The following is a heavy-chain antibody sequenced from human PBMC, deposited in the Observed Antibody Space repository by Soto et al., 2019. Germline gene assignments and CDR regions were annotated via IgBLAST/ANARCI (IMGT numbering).Heavy chain of an antibody. Sequence: GESLKISCRGPGYNYNLHWISWVRQKPGRDMEWMGIIYPGDSDTRYNPSFQGQVTISVDKSINTAYLQWDSLEASDTATYYCARHLRSYDFFQYYYGIDVWGQGSTVTVSS. V-gene: IGHV5-51*01. CDR3: ARHLRSYDFFQYYYGIDV. CDR1: GYNYNLHW. J-gene: IGHJ6*02. D-gene: IGHD3-16*01. CDR2: IYPGDSDT.